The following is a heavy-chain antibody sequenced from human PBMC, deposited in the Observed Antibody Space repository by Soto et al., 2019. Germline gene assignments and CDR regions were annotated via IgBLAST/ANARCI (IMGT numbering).Heavy chain of an antibody. Sequence: SETLSLTCTVSGGSISSYDWSWIRQPPGKGLEWIGYIYYSGSTNYNPSLKSRVTISVDTSKNQFSLKLSSVTAADTAVYYCARSPPVVVAATAQRVYYYYYMDVWGKGTTVTVSS. J-gene: IGHJ6*03. D-gene: IGHD2-15*01. CDR1: GGSISSYD. CDR3: ARSPPVVVAATAQRVYYYYYMDV. CDR2: IYYSGST. V-gene: IGHV4-59*08.